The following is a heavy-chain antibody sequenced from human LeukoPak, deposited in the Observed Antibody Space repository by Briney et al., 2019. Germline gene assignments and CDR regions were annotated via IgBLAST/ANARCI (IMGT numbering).Heavy chain of an antibody. Sequence: ASVKVSCKASGYTFTSYYMHWVRQAPGQGLEWMGRIIPIFGIANYAQKFQGRVTITADKSTSTAYMELSSLRSEDTAVYYCARGPEGGGIWGQGTLVTVSS. V-gene: IGHV1-69*04. CDR2: IIPIFGIA. D-gene: IGHD3-16*01. J-gene: IGHJ4*02. CDR1: GYTFTSYY. CDR3: ARGPEGGGI.